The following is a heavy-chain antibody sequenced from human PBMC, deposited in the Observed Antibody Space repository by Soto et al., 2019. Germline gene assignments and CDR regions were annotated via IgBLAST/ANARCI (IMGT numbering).Heavy chain of an antibody. CDR2: ISAYNGNT. CDR3: ASTVVVPAAMVDYYYYGMDV. V-gene: IGHV1-18*01. Sequence: ASVKVSCKASGYTFTSYGISWVRQAPGQGLEWMGWISAYNGNTNYAQKLQGRVTMTTDTSTSPAYMELRSLRSDDTAVYYCASTVVVPAAMVDYYYYGMDVWGQGTTVTVSS. D-gene: IGHD2-2*01. CDR1: GYTFTSYG. J-gene: IGHJ6*02.